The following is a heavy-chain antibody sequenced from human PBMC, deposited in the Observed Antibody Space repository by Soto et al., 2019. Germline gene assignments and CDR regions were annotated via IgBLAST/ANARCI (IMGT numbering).Heavy chain of an antibody. J-gene: IGHJ4*02. V-gene: IGHV3-30*18. CDR1: GFTFRFYD. CDR2: ISRDGNNK. D-gene: IGHD4-4*01. Sequence: VQLVESGGGVVQPGRSLRLSCATSGFTFRFYDMHWVRQAPGKGLEWVAIISRDGNNKDYGDSVKGRFTISRDNSKNTLYLQMNSLRGEDTAVYYCAKDAYTPIRTTAHDSGGLDHWGRGTLVTVSS. CDR3: AKDAYTPIRTTAHDSGGLDH.